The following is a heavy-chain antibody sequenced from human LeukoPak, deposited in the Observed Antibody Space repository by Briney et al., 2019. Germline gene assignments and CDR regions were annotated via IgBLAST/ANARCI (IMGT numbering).Heavy chain of an antibody. CDR2: TYYRSKWYN. CDR1: GDSVSSNSAT. V-gene: IGHV6-1*01. Sequence: SQTLSLTCAISGDSVSSNSATWNWIRQSPLRGLEWLGRTYYRSKWYNDYAESVKSRITINPDTSKNQFSLQLNSVTAADTAVYYCARHDEVAPRDHFDYWGQGTLVTVSS. CDR3: ARHDEVAPRDHFDY. D-gene: IGHD2-15*01. J-gene: IGHJ4*02.